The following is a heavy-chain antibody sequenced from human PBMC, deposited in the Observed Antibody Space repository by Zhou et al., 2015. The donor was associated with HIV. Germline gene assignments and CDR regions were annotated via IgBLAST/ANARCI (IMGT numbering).Heavy chain of an antibody. D-gene: IGHD3-10*01. J-gene: IGHJ5*02. V-gene: IGHV1-46*01. Sequence: QVQLVQSGTEVKKPGASVKVSCKTSGYTFSNFYMHWVRQAPGQGLEWMGIINPSGGSTSYAQKFQGRITLTRDTSISTAYVELSRLTSDDTAMYYCANAIRGAQTGPFDPWGQGTLVTVSS. CDR2: INPSGGST. CDR3: ANAIRGAQTGPFDP. CDR1: GYTFSNFY.